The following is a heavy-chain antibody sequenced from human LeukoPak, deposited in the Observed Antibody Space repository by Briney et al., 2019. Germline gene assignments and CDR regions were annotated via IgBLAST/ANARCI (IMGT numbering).Heavy chain of an antibody. Sequence: PGGSLRLSCAASGFTFSSYSMNWVRQAPGKGLEWIGSIYYSGSTYYNPSLKSRVTISVDTSKNQFSLKLSSVTAADTAVYYCARHPYLGYCSSTSCPKYNWFDPWGQGTLVTVSS. V-gene: IGHV4-39*01. CDR3: ARHPYLGYCSSTSCPKYNWFDP. CDR1: GFTFSSYSMN. J-gene: IGHJ5*02. CDR2: IYYSGST. D-gene: IGHD2-2*01.